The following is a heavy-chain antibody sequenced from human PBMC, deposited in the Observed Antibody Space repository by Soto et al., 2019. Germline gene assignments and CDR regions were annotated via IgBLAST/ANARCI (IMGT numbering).Heavy chain of an antibody. CDR1: GFTFTSYS. CDR3: AKEGTSGLYYFDY. J-gene: IGHJ4*02. Sequence: GGSLRLSCAASGFTFTSYSMNWVRQAPGKGLEWVSYIRGTTHYADSVKGRFTISRDNARNTLYLQMNSLRAGDSAKYYCAKEGTSGLYYFDYWGPGTLVTVSS. D-gene: IGHD6-19*01. CDR2: IRGTT. V-gene: IGHV3-48*01.